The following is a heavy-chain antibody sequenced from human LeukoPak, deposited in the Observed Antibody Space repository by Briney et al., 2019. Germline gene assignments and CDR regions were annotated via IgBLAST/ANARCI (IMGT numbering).Heavy chain of an antibody. D-gene: IGHD2-21*02. CDR2: IIPIFGTA. V-gene: IGHV1-69*13. CDR3: ATPAYCGDDCYSSYLDY. J-gene: IGHJ4*02. CDR1: GGTFSSYA. Sequence: SVKVSCKASGGTFSSYAISWVRQAPGQGLEWMGGIIPIFGTANYAQKFQGRVTITADESTSTAYMELSSLKSEDTAVYYYATPAYCGDDCYSSYLDYWGQGTLVTVSS.